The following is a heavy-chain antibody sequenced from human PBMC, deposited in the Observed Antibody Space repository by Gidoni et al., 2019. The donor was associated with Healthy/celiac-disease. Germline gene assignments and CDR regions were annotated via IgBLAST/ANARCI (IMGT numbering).Heavy chain of an antibody. Sequence: EVQLVQSGAEVKKPGESLKISCKGSGYSFTSYWIGWVRQMPGKGLEWMGINYPGDSDTRYSPSFQGQVTISADKSISTAYLQWSSLKASDTAMYYCARSVYSSSWYGDWFDPWGQGTLVTVSS. J-gene: IGHJ5*02. CDR1: GYSFTSYW. CDR3: ARSVYSSSWYGDWFDP. CDR2: NYPGDSDT. D-gene: IGHD6-13*01. V-gene: IGHV5-51*01.